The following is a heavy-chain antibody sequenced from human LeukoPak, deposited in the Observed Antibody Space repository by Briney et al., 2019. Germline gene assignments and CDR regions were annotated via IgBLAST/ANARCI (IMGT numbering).Heavy chain of an antibody. V-gene: IGHV3-7*01. CDR2: IKQDGSEK. D-gene: IGHD5-24*01. CDR1: GFTFSSYW. Sequence: PGGSLRLSCAASGFTFSSYWMSWVRQAPGKGLEWVANIKQDGSEKYYVDSVKGRFTISRDNAKNSLYLQMNSLRAEDTAVYYCTSSRDGYNGNYWGQGTLVTVSS. CDR3: TSSRDGYNGNY. J-gene: IGHJ4*02.